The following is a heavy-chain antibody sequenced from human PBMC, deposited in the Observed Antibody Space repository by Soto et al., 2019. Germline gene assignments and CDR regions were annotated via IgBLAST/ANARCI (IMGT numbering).Heavy chain of an antibody. CDR3: ARVPTTVTTAY. CDR1: GFTFSSYA. D-gene: IGHD4-17*01. Sequence: RGSLRLSCAASGFTFSSYAMHWVRQAPGKGLEWVAVISYDGSNKYYADSVKGRFTISRDNSKSTLYLQMNSLRAEDTAVYYCARVPTTVTTAYWGQGTLVTVSS. V-gene: IGHV3-30-3*01. J-gene: IGHJ4*02. CDR2: ISYDGSNK.